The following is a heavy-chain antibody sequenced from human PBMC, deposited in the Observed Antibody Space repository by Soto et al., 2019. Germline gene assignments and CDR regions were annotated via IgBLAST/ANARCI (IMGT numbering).Heavy chain of an antibody. Sequence: GGPLRLPCAASGFTFSSHGMSWVRQAPGKGLEWVANIKQDGSEKYYVDSVKGRFTISRDNAKNSLYLQMNSLRAEDTAVYYCARTSAAGKNYYGMDVWGQGTTVTVSS. CDR2: IKQDGSEK. V-gene: IGHV3-7*01. J-gene: IGHJ6*02. CDR1: GFTFSSHG. CDR3: ARTSAAGKNYYGMDV. D-gene: IGHD6-13*01.